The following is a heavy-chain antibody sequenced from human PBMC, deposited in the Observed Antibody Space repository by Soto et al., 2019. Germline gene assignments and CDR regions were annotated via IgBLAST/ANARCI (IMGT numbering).Heavy chain of an antibody. J-gene: IGHJ1*01. Sequence: PSETLSLTCTVSGGSISSGGYYWSWIRQHPGKGLEWIGYIYYSGSTYYNPSLKSRVTISVDTSKNQFSLKLSSVTAADTAVYYCARDHRDSSGYYYGLWGQGTLVTVSS. CDR1: GGSISSGGYY. D-gene: IGHD3-22*01. CDR2: IYYSGST. V-gene: IGHV4-31*03. CDR3: ARDHRDSSGYYYGL.